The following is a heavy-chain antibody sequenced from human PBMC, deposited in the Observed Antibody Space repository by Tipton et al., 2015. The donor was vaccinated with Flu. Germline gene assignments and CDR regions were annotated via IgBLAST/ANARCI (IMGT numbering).Heavy chain of an antibody. V-gene: IGHV4-59*01. Sequence: LRLSCTVSGGSISSYYWSWIRQPPGKGLEWIGYIYYSGSTNYNPSLKSRVTISVDTSKNQFSLKLSSVTAADTAVYYCAREGGYSSSWYPRSYYYYYMDVWGKGTTVTASS. CDR3: AREGGYSSSWYPRSYYYYYMDV. CDR1: GGSISSYY. D-gene: IGHD6-13*01. CDR2: IYYSGST. J-gene: IGHJ6*03.